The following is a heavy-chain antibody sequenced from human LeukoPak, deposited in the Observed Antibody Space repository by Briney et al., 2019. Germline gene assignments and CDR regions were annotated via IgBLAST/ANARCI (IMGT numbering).Heavy chain of an antibody. J-gene: IGHJ3*02. Sequence: SETLSLTCTVSGGSISSYYWSWIRQPPGKGLEWIGYMYYSGSTNYNPSLKSRVTISVDTSKNQFSLKLSSVTAADTAVYYCARDTPPSPYYDFWSGLAFDIWGQGTMVTVSS. CDR3: ARDTPPSPYYDFWSGLAFDI. CDR1: GGSISSYY. V-gene: IGHV4-59*01. CDR2: MYYSGST. D-gene: IGHD3-3*01.